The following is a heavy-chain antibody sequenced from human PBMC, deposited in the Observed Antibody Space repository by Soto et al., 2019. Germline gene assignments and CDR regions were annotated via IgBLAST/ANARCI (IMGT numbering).Heavy chain of an antibody. V-gene: IGHV1-69*13. D-gene: IGHD4-17*01. CDR3: ARARPTTVVTPAFDY. Sequence: GASVKVSCKASGGTFSSYAISWVRQAPGQGLEWMGGIIPIFGTANYAQKFQGRVTITADESTSTAYTELSSLRSEDTAVYYCARARPTTVVTPAFDYWGQGTLVTVSS. J-gene: IGHJ4*02. CDR2: IIPIFGTA. CDR1: GGTFSSYA.